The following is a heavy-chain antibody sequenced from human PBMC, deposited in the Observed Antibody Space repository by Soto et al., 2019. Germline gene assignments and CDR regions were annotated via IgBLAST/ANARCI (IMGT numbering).Heavy chain of an antibody. Sequence: QVLLQQWGAGRLKPSETLSLTCAVYGGSFIGYSWGWIRQSPGTGLEWIGEINHSGSANFNPSLKSRVTRSVDTSKNQFSLKLYSVTAADAAVYYCARVSDYWSQGTLVTVSS. J-gene: IGHJ4*02. CDR2: INHSGSA. CDR3: ARVSDY. CDR1: GGSFIGYS. V-gene: IGHV4-34*01.